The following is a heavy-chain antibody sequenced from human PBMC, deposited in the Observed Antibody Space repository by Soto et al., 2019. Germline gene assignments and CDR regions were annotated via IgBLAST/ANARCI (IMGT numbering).Heavy chain of an antibody. CDR1: GFTFRNYG. D-gene: IGHD3-22*01. J-gene: IGHJ4*02. CDR3: SRYRRNYYDNSANYNYFDC. Sequence: QVQLVESGGDVVPPGRSLRLSCAASGFTFRNYGMHWVRQAPGKGLQWVAVISYDGSNKYYADSVKGRFTMSRDNFKNTLYLQRNTLRAEDKAVYFCSRYRRNYYDNSANYNYFDCSGQGTLLTVSS. V-gene: IGHV3-30*14. CDR2: ISYDGSNK.